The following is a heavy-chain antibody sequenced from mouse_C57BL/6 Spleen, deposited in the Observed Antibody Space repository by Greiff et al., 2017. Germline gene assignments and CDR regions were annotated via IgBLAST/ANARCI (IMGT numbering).Heavy chain of an antibody. J-gene: IGHJ4*01. CDR3: ARKDDYGSSYGGYYYAMDY. CDR1: GYTFTDYY. D-gene: IGHD1-1*01. CDR2: IYPGSGNT. V-gene: IGHV1-76*01. Sequence: VQLQQSGAELVRPGASVKLSCKASGYTFTDYYINWVKQRPGQGLEWIARIYPGSGNTYYNEKFKGKAPLTAEKSYSTAYMQLSSLTSEDSAVYFCARKDDYGSSYGGYYYAMDYWGQGTSVTVSS.